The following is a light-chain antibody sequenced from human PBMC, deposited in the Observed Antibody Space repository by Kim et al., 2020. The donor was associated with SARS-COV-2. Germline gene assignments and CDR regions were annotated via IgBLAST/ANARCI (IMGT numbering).Light chain of an antibody. CDR2: TDN. CDR1: SSNIGSNY. V-gene: IGLV1-47*02. CDR3: ATWDDSLNTYV. J-gene: IGLJ1*01. Sequence: QSALTQSPSASGTPGQRVTISCSGSSSNIGSNYVYWYQQFPGTAPRLVIYTDNQRPSGVPDRFSESKSGASASLAISGLRAEDEADYFCATWDDSLNTYVFGTGTKVTVL.